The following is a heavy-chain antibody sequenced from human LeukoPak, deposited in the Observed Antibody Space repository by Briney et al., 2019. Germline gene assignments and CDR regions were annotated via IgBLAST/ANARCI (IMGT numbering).Heavy chain of an antibody. J-gene: IGHJ3*02. CDR1: GFTFSSYA. CDR3: AREALDHPLAFDI. V-gene: IGHV3-64*01. Sequence: GGSLRLSCAASGFTFSSYAMHWVRQAPGKGLEYVSAISSNGGSTYYANSVKGRFTISRDNSKNTLYLQMGSLRAEDMAVYYRAREALDHPLAFDIWGQGTMVTVSS. D-gene: IGHD2-2*03. CDR2: ISSNGGST.